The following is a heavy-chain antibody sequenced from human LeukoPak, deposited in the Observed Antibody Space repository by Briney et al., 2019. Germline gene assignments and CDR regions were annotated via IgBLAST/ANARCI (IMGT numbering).Heavy chain of an antibody. CDR1: GDSISTSKSY. D-gene: IGHD3-10*01. Sequence: PSDTLSLTCTVSGDSISTSKSYWGWIRQPPLKGLEWIGSIYYTGNTYYNASLKSRVTISVDTSKNQFSLSLTSVTAADTAVYYCASYGSGDYYMDVWGKGTTVTVSS. J-gene: IGHJ6*03. CDR3: ASYGSGDYYMDV. V-gene: IGHV4-39*01. CDR2: IYYTGNT.